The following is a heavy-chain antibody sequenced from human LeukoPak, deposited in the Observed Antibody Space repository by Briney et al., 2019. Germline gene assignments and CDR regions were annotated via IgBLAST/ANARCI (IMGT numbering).Heavy chain of an antibody. CDR3: ARGTEKTRISGYYSFDH. Sequence: PSETLSLTCTVSGGSISGYFWNWIRQPAGKELGWIGRVYTSGTTYYNPSLESRVTISLDTFNNQFSLRVTSVTAADTAIYYCARGTEKTRISGYYSFDHWGRGLLVTVSS. D-gene: IGHD5-12*01. V-gene: IGHV4-4*07. CDR2: VYTSGTT. CDR1: GGSISGYF. J-gene: IGHJ4*02.